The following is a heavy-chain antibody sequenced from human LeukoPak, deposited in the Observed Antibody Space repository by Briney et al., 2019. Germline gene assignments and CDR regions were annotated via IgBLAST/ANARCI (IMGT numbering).Heavy chain of an antibody. CDR3: AKDLYGDCYFDC. D-gene: IGHD4-17*01. J-gene: IGHJ4*02. CDR1: GFTFNNYA. Sequence: TGASLRLSCAASGFTFNNYAMNWVRQAPGKGLEWVSVITSSGSTYYADSVKGRFTISRDNSKNTLYLQMNSLRAEHTAIYYCAKDLYGDCYFDCWGRGTLVTVSS. V-gene: IGHV3-23*01. CDR2: ITSSGST.